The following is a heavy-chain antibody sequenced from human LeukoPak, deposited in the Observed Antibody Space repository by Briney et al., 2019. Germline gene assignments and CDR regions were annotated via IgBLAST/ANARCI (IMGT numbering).Heavy chain of an antibody. D-gene: IGHD5-12*01. Sequence: PSETLSLTCTVSGGSISSYYWSWIRQPPGKGLEWIGEINHSGSTNYNPSLKSRVTISVDTSKNQFSLKLSSVTAADTAVYYCARRGWLRWFDYWGQGTLVTVSS. V-gene: IGHV4-34*01. CDR1: GGSISSYY. CDR3: ARRGWLRWFDY. J-gene: IGHJ4*02. CDR2: INHSGST.